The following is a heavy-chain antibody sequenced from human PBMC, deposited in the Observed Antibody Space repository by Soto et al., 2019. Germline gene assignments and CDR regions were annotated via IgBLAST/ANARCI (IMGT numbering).Heavy chain of an antibody. Sequence: QVQLVQSGAEVKKPGASVKVSCKASGYTFTSYGISWVLQAPGQGLEWMGLISAYNGNTNYAQNLKVRVTTTTYTSTSPVYMELRSLRSDDTAVYYCARAPGIAAAGNNYWGQGTLVTVSS. D-gene: IGHD6-13*01. CDR1: GYTFTSYG. CDR2: ISAYNGNT. CDR3: ARAPGIAAAGNNY. V-gene: IGHV1-18*01. J-gene: IGHJ4*02.